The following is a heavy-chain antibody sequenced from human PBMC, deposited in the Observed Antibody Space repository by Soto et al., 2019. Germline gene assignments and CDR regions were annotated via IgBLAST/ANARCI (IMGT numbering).Heavy chain of an antibody. CDR3: AREVADTSGYFDY. CDR1: GFTVSRNY. CDR2: IYTGGRT. D-gene: IGHD6-19*01. V-gene: IGHV3-53*01. J-gene: IGHJ4*02. Sequence: GGSLRLSCAASGFTVSRNYMSWVRQPPGKGLEWVSVIYTGGRTFYADSVKGRFTISRDNSKNTLYLQMNNLRVEDTAVYYCAREVADTSGYFDYWGQGTPVTVS.